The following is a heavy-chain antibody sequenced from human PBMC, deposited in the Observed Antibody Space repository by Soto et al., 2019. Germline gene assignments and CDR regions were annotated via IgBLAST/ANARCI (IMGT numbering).Heavy chain of an antibody. Sequence: SETLSLTCTVSGGSISSYYWSWIRQPPGKGLEWIGYIYYSGSTNYNPSLKSRVTISVDTSKNQFSLKLSSVTAADTAVYYCAYYCLGISPYYFYYMDVWGKGTTVTVSS. D-gene: IGHD3-10*01. CDR2: IYYSGST. J-gene: IGHJ6*03. CDR1: GGSISSYY. V-gene: IGHV4-59*01. CDR3: AYYCLGISPYYFYYMDV.